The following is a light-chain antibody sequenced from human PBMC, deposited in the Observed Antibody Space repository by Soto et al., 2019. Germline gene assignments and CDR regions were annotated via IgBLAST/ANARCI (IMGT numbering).Light chain of an antibody. CDR3: QQRSNWPPEVT. Sequence: EIVLTQSPATLSLSPGERATLSCRASQSVSYYLAWYQQKPGQAPRLLIYDASNRATGIPARFCGSGSGTDFTLTISSLEPEDFAVYYCQQRSNWPPEVTFGGGTKVEI. CDR2: DAS. V-gene: IGKV3-11*01. J-gene: IGKJ4*01. CDR1: QSVSYY.